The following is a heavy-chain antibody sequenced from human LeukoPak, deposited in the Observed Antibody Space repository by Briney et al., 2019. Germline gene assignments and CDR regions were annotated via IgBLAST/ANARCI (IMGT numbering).Heavy chain of an antibody. V-gene: IGHV3-21*01. CDR2: ISSSSSCI. J-gene: IGHJ4*02. CDR3: AREKLAAAGILDY. CDR1: GFTFSSYG. Sequence: PGGSLRLSCAASGFTFSSYGMHWVRQAPGKGLEWVSSISSSSSCIYYADSVKGRFTISRDNAKNSLYLQMNSLRAEDTAVYYCAREKLAAAGILDYWGQGTLVTVSS. D-gene: IGHD6-13*01.